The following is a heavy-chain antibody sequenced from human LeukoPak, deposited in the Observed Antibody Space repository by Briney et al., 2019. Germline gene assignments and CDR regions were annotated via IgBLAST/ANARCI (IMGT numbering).Heavy chain of an antibody. Sequence: GRSLRLSCAASGFTFDDYAMHWVRQAPGKGLEWVSGISWNSGGIDYADSVKGRFTISRDNAKNSLYLQMNSLRPEDTALYYCAKDRHNYYYYGMDGWGQGTTVTVSS. CDR3: AKDRHNYYYYGMDG. V-gene: IGHV3-9*01. CDR2: ISWNSGGI. J-gene: IGHJ6*02. CDR1: GFTFDDYA.